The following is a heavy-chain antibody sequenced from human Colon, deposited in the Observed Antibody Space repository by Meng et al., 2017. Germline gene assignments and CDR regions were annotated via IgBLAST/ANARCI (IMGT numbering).Heavy chain of an antibody. Sequence: VRLVQSGTEVKKPGGSVKVSCKASGYIFRSYGFSWVRQAPGQGLEWMGWISGYNGDTYYAQKFQDRVTMTTDTSTSTAYMELRSLRSDDTAVYYCARDGKIALAETPSAEYFQHWGQGTLVTVSS. CDR3: ARDGKIALAETPSAEYFQH. V-gene: IGHV1-18*01. J-gene: IGHJ1*01. D-gene: IGHD6-19*01. CDR1: GYIFRSYG. CDR2: ISGYNGDT.